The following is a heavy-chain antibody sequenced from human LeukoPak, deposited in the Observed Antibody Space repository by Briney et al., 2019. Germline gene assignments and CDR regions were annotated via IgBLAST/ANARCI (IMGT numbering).Heavy chain of an antibody. D-gene: IGHD1-26*01. CDR2: ISGSGGST. Sequence: PGGSLRLSCAASGFTFSSYAMSWVRQAPGKGLKWVSAISGSGGSTYYADSVKGRFTISRDNSKNTLYLQMNSLRAEDTAVYYCAKDTVGATGNFDYWGQGTLVTVSS. J-gene: IGHJ4*02. V-gene: IGHV3-23*01. CDR3: AKDTVGATGNFDY. CDR1: GFTFSSYA.